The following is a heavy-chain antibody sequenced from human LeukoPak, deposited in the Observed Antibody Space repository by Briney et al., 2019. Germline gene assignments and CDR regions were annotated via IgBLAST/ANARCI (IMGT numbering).Heavy chain of an antibody. D-gene: IGHD1-1*01. V-gene: IGHV4-61*02. J-gene: IGHJ4*02. Sequence: PSQTLSLTCTVSGGSISSGSYYWSWIRQPAGKGLEWIGRIYTSGSTNYNPSLKSRVTISVDTSKNQCSLKLSSVTAADTTVYYCARGLPTGTASDYWGQGTLVTVSS. CDR1: GGSISSGSYY. CDR3: ARGLPTGTASDY. CDR2: IYTSGST.